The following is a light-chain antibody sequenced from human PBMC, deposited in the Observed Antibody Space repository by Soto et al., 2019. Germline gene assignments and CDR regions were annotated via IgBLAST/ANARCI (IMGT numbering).Light chain of an antibody. CDR2: EVS. J-gene: IGLJ1*01. Sequence: QSVLTQPASVSGSPGQSITISCTGTSSDVGSYNLVSWYQQHPGKAPKLMIYEVSKRPSGVSNRFSGSKSGNTASLTISGLQAEDEADYYCRSYAGSTILYVFGTG. CDR1: SSDVGSYNL. CDR3: RSYAGSTILYV. V-gene: IGLV2-23*02.